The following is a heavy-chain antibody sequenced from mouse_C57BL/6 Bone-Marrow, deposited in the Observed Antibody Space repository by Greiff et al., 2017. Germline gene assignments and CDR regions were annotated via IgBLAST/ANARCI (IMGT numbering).Heavy chain of an antibody. CDR2: IDPSDSYT. D-gene: IGHD2-1*01. Sequence: QVQLQQPGAELVRPGTSVKLSCKASGYTFTSYWMHWVKQRPGQGLEWIGVIDPSDSYTNYNQKFKGKATLTVDTSSSTAYMQLSSLTSEDSAVYYCARGIYYGNYWFAYWGQGTLVTVSA. CDR3: ARGIYYGNYWFAY. V-gene: IGHV1-59*01. CDR1: GYTFTSYW. J-gene: IGHJ3*01.